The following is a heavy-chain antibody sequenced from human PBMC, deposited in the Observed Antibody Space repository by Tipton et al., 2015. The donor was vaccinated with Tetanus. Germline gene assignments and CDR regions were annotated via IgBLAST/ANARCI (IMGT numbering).Heavy chain of an antibody. CDR3: ARHPGFWTGYYFDF. Sequence: SLRLSCEASGFTFSGYAMHWVRQAPGKGLEWVGIIYPGDFEPRYSPPFQGQVTMSVDTSINTVYLQWDSLKASDTAMYYCARHPGFWTGYYFDFWGQGTLVTVSS. CDR1: GFTFSGYA. CDR2: IYPGDFEP. D-gene: IGHD3/OR15-3a*01. J-gene: IGHJ4*02. V-gene: IGHV5-51*01.